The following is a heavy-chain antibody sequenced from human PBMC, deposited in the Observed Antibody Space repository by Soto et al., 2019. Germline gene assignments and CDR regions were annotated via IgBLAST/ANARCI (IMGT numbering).Heavy chain of an antibody. Sequence: PGGSLRVSCAVSGFTFSDYYRSWIRQAPGKGLEWVSYISSSGSTIYYADSVKGRFTISRDNAKNSLYLQMNSLRAEDTAVYYCARGSSWHITMVRGGFTRGAWFDPWGQGTLVTVSS. V-gene: IGHV3-11*01. D-gene: IGHD3-10*01. CDR1: GFTFSDYY. CDR3: ARGSSWHITMVRGGFTRGAWFDP. CDR2: ISSSGSTI. J-gene: IGHJ5*02.